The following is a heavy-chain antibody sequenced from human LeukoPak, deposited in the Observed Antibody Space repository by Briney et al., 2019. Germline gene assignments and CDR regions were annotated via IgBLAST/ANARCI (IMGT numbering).Heavy chain of an antibody. CDR3: ARDRNGFPLGY. CDR1: GFTFSSYS. D-gene: IGHD2-8*01. CDR2: ISSSSSYI. J-gene: IGHJ4*02. Sequence: GGSLRLSCAASGFTFSSYSMNWVRQAPGKGLEWVSFISSSSSYIYYADSVKGRFTISRDNAKNSLYLQMNSLRAEDTAVYYCARDRNGFPLGYWGQGTLVTVSS. V-gene: IGHV3-21*01.